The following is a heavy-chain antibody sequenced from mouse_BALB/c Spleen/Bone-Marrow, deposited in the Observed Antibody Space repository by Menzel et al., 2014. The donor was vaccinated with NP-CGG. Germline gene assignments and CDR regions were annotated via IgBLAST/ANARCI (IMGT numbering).Heavy chain of an antibody. D-gene: IGHD2-10*02. Sequence: EVQLVESGAELVRSGASVKLSCTASGFNIKDYYMHWVKQRPEQGPEWIGWIDPENGDTEYAPKFQGKATMTADTSSNTAYLQLSSLTSEDTAVYYCNEGYGNYGYWGQGTTLTVSS. V-gene: IGHV14-4*02. CDR2: IDPENGDT. J-gene: IGHJ2*01. CDR3: NEGYGNYGY. CDR1: GFNIKDYY.